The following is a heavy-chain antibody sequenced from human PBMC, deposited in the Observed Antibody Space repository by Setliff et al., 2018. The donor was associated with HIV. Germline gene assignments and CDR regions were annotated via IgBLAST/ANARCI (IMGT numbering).Heavy chain of an antibody. J-gene: IGHJ4*02. D-gene: IGHD3-22*01. V-gene: IGHV5-51*01. Sequence: GESLKISCKGSGYRFSSYWIAWVRQMPGKGLEWMGIIYPGDSDTRYSPSFQGQVTISADKSISTTYLQWSSLKASGIAMYYCARHLGEIDYDDSSNYFDNWGQGTLVTVSS. CDR3: ARHLGEIDYDDSSNYFDN. CDR2: IYPGDSDT. CDR1: GYRFSSYW.